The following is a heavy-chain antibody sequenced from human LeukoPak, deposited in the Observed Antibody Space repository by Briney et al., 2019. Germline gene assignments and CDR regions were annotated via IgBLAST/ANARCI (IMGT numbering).Heavy chain of an antibody. D-gene: IGHD3-10*01. Sequence: GGSLRLSCVASGFTFSNYWMSWVRQAPGKGLEWVANIQQDGSEKYYVDSVKGRFTISRDNAKNSLYLQMSSLRAEDTAVYYCARAFGQFHYYYYGMDVWGQGTTVTVSS. CDR3: ARAFGQFHYYYYGMDV. J-gene: IGHJ6*02. CDR1: GFTFSNYW. CDR2: IQQDGSEK. V-gene: IGHV3-7*05.